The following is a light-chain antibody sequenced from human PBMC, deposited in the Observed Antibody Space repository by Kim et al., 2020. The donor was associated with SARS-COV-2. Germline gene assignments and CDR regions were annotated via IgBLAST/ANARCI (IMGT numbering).Light chain of an antibody. CDR3: QSYDSSNVV. Sequence: NFMLTQPHSASESPGKTVTISCTRSSGSIASNYVQWYQQRPGSAPTTVIYDDNQRPSGVPDRFSGSIHSYSNSASLTISGLKTEDEAYYYCQSYDSSNVVFGGGTQLTVL. CDR1: SGSIASNY. CDR2: DDN. J-gene: IGLJ2*01. V-gene: IGLV6-57*03.